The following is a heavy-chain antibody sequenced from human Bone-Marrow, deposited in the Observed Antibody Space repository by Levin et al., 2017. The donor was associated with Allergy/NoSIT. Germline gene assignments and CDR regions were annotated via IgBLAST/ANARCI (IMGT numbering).Heavy chain of an antibody. Sequence: LSLTCVVSGFTFRNYWMSWVRQAPGKGLEWVAEIKPDGNDKFYEDSVKGRFTISRDNAKNSLYLQMDSLRTEDTAVYFCATFEVGADWGQGTLVTVSS. CDR1: GFTFRNYW. V-gene: IGHV3-7*02. J-gene: IGHJ4*02. CDR2: IKPDGNDK. CDR3: ATFEVGAD. D-gene: IGHD3-9*01.